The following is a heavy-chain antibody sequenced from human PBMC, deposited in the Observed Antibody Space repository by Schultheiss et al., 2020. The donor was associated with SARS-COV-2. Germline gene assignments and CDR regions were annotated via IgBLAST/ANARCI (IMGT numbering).Heavy chain of an antibody. CDR3: AKSYSGLYYGMDV. J-gene: IGHJ6*02. CDR2: ISWDGGST. Sequence: GESLKISCAASGFTFDDYAMHWVRQAPGKGLEWVSLISWDGGSTYYADSVKGRFTISRDNSKNSLYLQMNSLRAEDTALYYCAKSYSGLYYGMDVWGQGTTVTVSS. V-gene: IGHV3-43D*03. D-gene: IGHD3-10*01. CDR1: GFTFDDYA.